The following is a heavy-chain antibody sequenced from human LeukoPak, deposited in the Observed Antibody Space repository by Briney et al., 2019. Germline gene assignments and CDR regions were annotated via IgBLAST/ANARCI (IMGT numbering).Heavy chain of an antibody. CDR2: INPSGGST. D-gene: IGHD3-10*02. CDR3: ARNNQVFGLGDY. CDR1: GYTLTSYY. Sequence: ASVKVPCKVSGYTLTSYYMHWVRQAPGQGLEWMGIINPSGGSTSYAQKFQGRVTMTRDTSTSTVYMELSSLRSEDTAVYYCARNNQVFGLGDYWGQGTLVTVSS. J-gene: IGHJ4*02. V-gene: IGHV1-46*01.